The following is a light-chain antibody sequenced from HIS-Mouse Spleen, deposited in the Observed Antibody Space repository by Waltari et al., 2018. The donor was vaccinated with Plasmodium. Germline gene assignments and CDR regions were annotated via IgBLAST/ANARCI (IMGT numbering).Light chain of an antibody. CDR3: YSTDSSGNHRV. CDR2: EDS. CDR1: ALPKTS. J-gene: IGLJ3*02. V-gene: IGLV3-10*01. Sequence: SYELTQPPSVSVSPGQTPRLTCSGDALPKTSDYWYQQKSGQAPVLVIYEDSKRPPGIPERFSGSSSGTMATLTISGAQVEDEADYYCYSTDSSGNHRVFGGGTKLTVL.